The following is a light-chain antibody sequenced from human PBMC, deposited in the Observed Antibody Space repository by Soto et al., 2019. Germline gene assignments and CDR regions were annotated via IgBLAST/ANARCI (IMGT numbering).Light chain of an antibody. V-gene: IGLV2-14*01. Sequence: QSALTQPASVSGSPGQSITISCSGTSSDVGGYDSVSWYRQHPGKAPKLMIYDVSNRPSGVSNRFSGSKSGNTASLTISGLQAEDEADYYCTSYTSSTTRVVFGGGTKVTVL. CDR3: TSYTSSTTRVV. J-gene: IGLJ2*01. CDR1: SSDVGGYDS. CDR2: DVS.